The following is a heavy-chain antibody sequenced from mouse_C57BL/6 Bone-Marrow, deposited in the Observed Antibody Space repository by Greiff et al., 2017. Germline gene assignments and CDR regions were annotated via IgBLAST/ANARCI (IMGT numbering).Heavy chain of an antibody. CDR1: GFTFSSYA. CDR3: ARDHSTVDY. D-gene: IGHD2-5*01. Sequence: EVKLQESGGGLVKPGGSLKLSCAASGFTFSSYAMSWVRQTPEKRLEWVATISDGGSYTYYPDNVKGRFTISKDNAKNNLYLQMSHLKSEDTAMYYYARDHSTVDYWGQGTTLTVSS. J-gene: IGHJ2*01. CDR2: ISDGGSYT. V-gene: IGHV5-4*01.